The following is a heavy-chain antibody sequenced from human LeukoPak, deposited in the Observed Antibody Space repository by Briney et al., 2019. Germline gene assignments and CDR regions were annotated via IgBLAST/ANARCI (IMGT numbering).Heavy chain of an antibody. V-gene: IGHV1-58*02. CDR3: AALVDYYDSSGYYVDY. CDR1: GFTFTRPA. J-gene: IGHJ4*02. CDR2: IVVGSGNT. D-gene: IGHD3-22*01. Sequence: SVKVSCKASGFTFTRPAMQWVRQARGQRLEWIGWIVVGSGNTNYAQKFQERVTISRDMSTSTAYMELSSLRSEDTAVYYCAALVDYYDSSGYYVDYWGQGPLVTVSS.